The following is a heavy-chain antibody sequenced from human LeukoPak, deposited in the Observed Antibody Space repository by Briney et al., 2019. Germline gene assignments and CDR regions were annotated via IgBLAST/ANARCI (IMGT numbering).Heavy chain of an antibody. Sequence: GESLKISCKGSGYGFTSYWIGWVRQMPGKGLEWMGIIYPGDSDTRYSPSFQGQVTISADKSISTAYLQWSSLKASDTAMYYCARPRDVVVTAISYFDYWGQGTLVTASS. D-gene: IGHD2-21*02. CDR3: ARPRDVVVTAISYFDY. CDR2: IYPGDSDT. J-gene: IGHJ4*02. CDR1: GYGFTSYW. V-gene: IGHV5-51*01.